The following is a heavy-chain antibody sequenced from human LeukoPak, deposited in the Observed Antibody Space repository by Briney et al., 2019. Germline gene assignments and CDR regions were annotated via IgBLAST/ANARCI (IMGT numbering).Heavy chain of an antibody. CDR2: IYYSGST. Sequence: PSETLSLTCTVSGGSISSSSYYWGWIRQPPGKGLEWIGSIYYSGSTYYNPSLKSRVTISVDTSKNQFSLKQRSVTAADTALYYCARSELSCSGGSCPTRYAFDIWGQGTVVTASS. V-gene: IGHV4-39*07. D-gene: IGHD2-15*01. J-gene: IGHJ3*02. CDR1: GGSISSSSYY. CDR3: ARSELSCSGGSCPTRYAFDI.